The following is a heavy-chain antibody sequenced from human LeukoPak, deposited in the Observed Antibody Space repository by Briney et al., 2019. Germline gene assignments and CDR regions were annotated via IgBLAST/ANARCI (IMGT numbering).Heavy chain of an antibody. D-gene: IGHD4-23*01. CDR1: GGSISSYY. CDR2: IYYSGST. Sequence: SETLSLTCTVSGGSISSYYWSWIRQPPGKGLEWIGYIYYSGSTNYNPSLKSRVTISVDTSKNQFSLKLSSVTAADTAVYYCARDGDTVLTRGYYYYMDVWGKGTTVTVSS. V-gene: IGHV4-59*01. J-gene: IGHJ6*03. CDR3: ARDGDTVLTRGYYYYMDV.